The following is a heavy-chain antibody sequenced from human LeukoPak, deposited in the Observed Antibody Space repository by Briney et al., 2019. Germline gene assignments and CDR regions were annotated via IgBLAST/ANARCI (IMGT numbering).Heavy chain of an antibody. Sequence: SETLSLTCTVSGGSISSSSYYWGWIRQPPGKGLEWIGSIYYSGSTYYNPSLKSRVTISVDTSKNHFSLKLSSVTAADTAVYHCARLYNQSKYRLGYFDLWGRGTLVTVSS. CDR2: IYYSGST. D-gene: IGHD1-14*01. CDR3: ARLYNQSKYRLGYFDL. CDR1: GGSISSSSYY. V-gene: IGHV4-39*02. J-gene: IGHJ2*01.